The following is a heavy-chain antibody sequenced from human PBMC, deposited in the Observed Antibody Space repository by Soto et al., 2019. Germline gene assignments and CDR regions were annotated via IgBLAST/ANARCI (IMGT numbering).Heavy chain of an antibody. D-gene: IGHD6-19*01. Sequence: PGGSLRLSCAASGFTFSSYSMNWVRQAPGKGLEWVSYISSSSSTIYYADSVKGRFTISRDNAKNSLYLQMNSLRAEDTAVYYCARGYSSGWYHLPYWYFDLWGRGTLVTVSS. J-gene: IGHJ2*01. V-gene: IGHV3-48*01. CDR2: ISSSSSTI. CDR1: GFTFSSYS. CDR3: ARGYSSGWYHLPYWYFDL.